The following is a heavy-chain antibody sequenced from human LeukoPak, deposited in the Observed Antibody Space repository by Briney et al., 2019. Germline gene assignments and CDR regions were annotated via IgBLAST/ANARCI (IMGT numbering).Heavy chain of an antibody. Sequence: GGSLRLSCAAPGFTFSNSAMSWVRQAPGKGLEGVSPIGVGGSSTYYADSVKGRFTISRDNSKNTLYLQMNSLRAEDTAVHYCAKDGGGYYDSRGYPLWGQGTLVTISS. J-gene: IGHJ1*01. CDR2: IGVGGSST. D-gene: IGHD3-22*01. V-gene: IGHV3-23*01. CDR1: GFTFSNSA. CDR3: AKDGGGYYDSRGYPL.